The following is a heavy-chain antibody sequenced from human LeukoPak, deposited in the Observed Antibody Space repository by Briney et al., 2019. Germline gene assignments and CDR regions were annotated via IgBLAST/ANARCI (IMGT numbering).Heavy chain of an antibody. J-gene: IGHJ4*02. CDR1: GYTFTSYY. CDR2: INPSGGST. D-gene: IGHD2-15*01. Sequence: ASVKVSCKASGYTFTSYYMHWARQAPGQGLEWMGIINPSGGSTSYAQKFQGRVTMTRDTSTSTVYMELSSLRSEDTAVYYCAREKSLDCSGGSCETALFDYWGQGTLVTVSS. CDR3: AREKSLDCSGGSCETALFDY. V-gene: IGHV1-46*01.